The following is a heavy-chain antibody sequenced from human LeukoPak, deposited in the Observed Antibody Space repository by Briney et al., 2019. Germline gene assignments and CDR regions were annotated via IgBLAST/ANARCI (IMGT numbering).Heavy chain of an antibody. CDR1: GFTFSSYG. Sequence: PGGSLRLSCAASGFTFSSYGMHWIRQAPGKGLEWVAVIWYDGSNKYYADSVKGRFTISRDNSKNTLYLQMNSLRAEDTAVYYCAKEPIAVADYNWFDPWGQGTLVTVSS. J-gene: IGHJ5*02. V-gene: IGHV3-33*06. D-gene: IGHD6-13*01. CDR2: IWYDGSNK. CDR3: AKEPIAVADYNWFDP.